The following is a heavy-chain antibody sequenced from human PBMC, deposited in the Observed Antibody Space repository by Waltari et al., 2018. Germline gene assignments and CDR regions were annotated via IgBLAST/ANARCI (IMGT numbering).Heavy chain of an antibody. V-gene: IGHV4-59*11. CDR2: IYYSGST. CDR3: ARQYSRSWRGWYFDL. CDR1: GGSISSHY. D-gene: IGHD6-13*01. Sequence: QVQLQESGPGLVKPSETLSLTCTVSGGSISSHYWSWIRQPPGKGLEWIGYIYYSGSTNYTPSPKRRVTIPVDTSKNQVSLKLRSVTAADTAVYYCARQYSRSWRGWYFDLWGRGTLVTVSS. J-gene: IGHJ2*01.